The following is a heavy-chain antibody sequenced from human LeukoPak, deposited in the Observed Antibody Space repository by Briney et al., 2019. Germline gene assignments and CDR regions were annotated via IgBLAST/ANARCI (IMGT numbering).Heavy chain of an antibody. D-gene: IGHD6-19*01. CDR2: MYYSGST. CDR3: VRSSGWYGIVSASAFDI. V-gene: IGHV4-39*07. CDR1: GGSVSSSRDE. Sequence: SETLSLICTVSGGSVSSSRDEWGWRCQPPGKGLDWIGSMYYSGSTYSNPSLKSRVTISLDTSKNQFSLKLSSVTAADTAIYYCVRSSGWYGIVSASAFDIWGQGTRVIVSS. J-gene: IGHJ3*02.